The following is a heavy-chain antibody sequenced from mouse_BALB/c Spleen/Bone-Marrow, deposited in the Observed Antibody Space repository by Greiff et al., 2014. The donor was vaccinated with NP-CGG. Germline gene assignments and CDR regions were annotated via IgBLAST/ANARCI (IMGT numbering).Heavy chain of an antibody. CDR3: TRDRGVQGYAMDY. V-gene: IGHV5-4*02. J-gene: IGHJ4*01. CDR1: GFTFSDFY. Sequence: DVHLVESGGGLVKPGGSLKLSCAACGFTFSDFYMYWVRQTPEKRLEWVATISDGGSYIYYPDSVKGRFTIPRDDAKNNLYLQMSSLKAEDTAMYYCTRDRGVQGYAMDYWGQGTSVTVSS. CDR2: ISDGGSYI. D-gene: IGHD2-14*01.